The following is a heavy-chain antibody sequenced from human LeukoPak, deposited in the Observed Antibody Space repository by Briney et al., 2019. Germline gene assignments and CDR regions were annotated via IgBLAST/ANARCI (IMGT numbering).Heavy chain of an antibody. Sequence: ESLKISCKGSGYSFTTYWIGWVRQMPGKGLEWVGIIYPGDSDIRYSPSFQGQVTMSVDKSISTAYLQWTSLKASDTAMYYCARRQGCSSTSCPPDYWGQGTLVTVSS. D-gene: IGHD2-2*01. J-gene: IGHJ4*02. CDR2: IYPGDSDI. CDR1: GYSFTTYW. V-gene: IGHV5-51*01. CDR3: ARRQGCSSTSCPPDY.